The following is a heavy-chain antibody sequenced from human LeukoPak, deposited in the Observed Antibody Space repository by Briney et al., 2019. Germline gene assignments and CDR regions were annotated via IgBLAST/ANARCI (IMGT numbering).Heavy chain of an antibody. CDR2: IYHSGST. CDR1: GGSISSGGYY. V-gene: IGHV4-30-2*01. J-gene: IGHJ4*02. D-gene: IGHD1-26*01. Sequence: SETLSLTCTVSGGSISSGGYYWSWIRQPPGKGLEWIGYIYHSGSTYYNPSLKSRVTISVDRSKNQFSLKLSSVTAADTAVYYCARDGGSPFDYWGQGTLVTVSS. CDR3: ARDGGSPFDY.